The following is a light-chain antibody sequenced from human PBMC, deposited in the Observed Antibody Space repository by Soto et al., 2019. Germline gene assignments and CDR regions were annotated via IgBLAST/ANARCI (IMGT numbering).Light chain of an antibody. V-gene: IGKV1-39*01. J-gene: IGKJ1*01. CDR2: AAS. CDR1: QSISTY. Sequence: DIQMTQSPSSLSASVGDRVTITCRASQSISTYLNWYQQTPGKAPKLLIYAASSLQSGVPSRFSGSGSGTDFTLTISSLHPEDSATYYCQQSHSTPPTFGQGTKVEI. CDR3: QQSHSTPPT.